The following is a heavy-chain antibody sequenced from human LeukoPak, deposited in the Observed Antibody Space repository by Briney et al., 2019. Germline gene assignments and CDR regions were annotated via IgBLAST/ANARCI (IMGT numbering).Heavy chain of an antibody. CDR2: IYPGDSDT. J-gene: IGHJ3*02. CDR1: GYTFSNQW. V-gene: IGHV5-51*01. D-gene: IGHD3-10*01. Sequence: GESLEISCHASGYTFSNQWIGWVRQMPGKGLEWMGIIYPGDSDTRYSPSFQGQVTISVDKSITTAYLEWSSLKASDTAMYYCARTGYHYGSGSHYAFDIWGQGTMVTVSS. CDR3: ARTGYHYGSGSHYAFDI.